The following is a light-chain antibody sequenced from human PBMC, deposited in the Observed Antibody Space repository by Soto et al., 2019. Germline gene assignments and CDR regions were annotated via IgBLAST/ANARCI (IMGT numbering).Light chain of an antibody. Sequence: EIVLTQSPGTLSLSPGEGATLSCRASQSVSTNFFAWYQQKPSQAPRLLIYGASTRATGIPDRFSGSGSGTDFTLTISRLEPEDFAVYYCQQYGRTSWTFGQGTKV. J-gene: IGKJ1*01. CDR1: QSVSTNF. V-gene: IGKV3-20*01. CDR2: GAS. CDR3: QQYGRTSWT.